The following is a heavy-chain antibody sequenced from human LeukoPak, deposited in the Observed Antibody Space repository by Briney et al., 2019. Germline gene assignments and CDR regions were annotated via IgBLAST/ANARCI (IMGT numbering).Heavy chain of an antibody. CDR3: ARGPYSYDSSGAFDI. CDR1: GDSISSGDYY. Sequence: SQTLSLTCTVSGDSISSGDYYWSRIRQPAGKGLEWIGRISSSGSTNYNPSLKSRVTISVDTSKNQFSLKLSSVTAADTAVYFCARGPYSYDSSGAFDIWGQGTMVTVSS. D-gene: IGHD3-22*01. V-gene: IGHV4-61*02. CDR2: ISSSGST. J-gene: IGHJ3*02.